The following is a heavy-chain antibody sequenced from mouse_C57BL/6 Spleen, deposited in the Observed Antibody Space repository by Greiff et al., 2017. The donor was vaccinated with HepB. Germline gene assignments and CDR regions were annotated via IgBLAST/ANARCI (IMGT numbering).Heavy chain of an antibody. J-gene: IGHJ3*01. CDR1: GFTFSSYA. CDR2: ISDGGSYT. Sequence: EVKLVESGGGLVKPGGSLKLSCAASGFTFSSYAMSWVRQTPEKRLEWVATISDGGSYTYYPDNVKGRFTISRDNAKNNLYLQMSHLKSEDTAMYYCAGLYYGSSYGFAYWGQGTLVTVSA. CDR3: AGLYYGSSYGFAY. V-gene: IGHV5-4*03. D-gene: IGHD1-1*01.